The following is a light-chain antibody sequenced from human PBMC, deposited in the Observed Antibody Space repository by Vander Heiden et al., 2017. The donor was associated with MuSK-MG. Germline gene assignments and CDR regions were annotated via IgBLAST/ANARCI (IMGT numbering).Light chain of an antibody. CDR3: QAYDSSLSAVV. V-gene: IGLV1-40*01. CDR1: SSNIGAGYD. CDR2: GNS. Sequence: QSVLTQPPSVSGAPAQRVTISCTGRSSNIGAGYDVHWYQQLPGTAPKLLIYGNSNRPSGVPDRFSGSKSGTSASLAITGLQAEDEADYYCQAYDSSLSAVVFGGGTKLTVL. J-gene: IGLJ2*01.